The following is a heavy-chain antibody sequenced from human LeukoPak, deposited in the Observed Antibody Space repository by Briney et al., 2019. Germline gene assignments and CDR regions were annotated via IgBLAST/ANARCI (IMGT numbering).Heavy chain of an antibody. CDR3: VRQVDAGGY. CDR1: GYRFSAYW. CDR2: IYPGDSDI. D-gene: IGHD3-16*01. V-gene: IGHV5-51*01. Sequence: GESLKIPCRGSGYRFSAYWIGWVRQMPGQGLEWMGIIYPGDSDIRYNPSFQGQVTISADKSISTAYLQWSSLKASDTAMYYCVRQVDAGGYWGQGTLVTVSS. J-gene: IGHJ4*02.